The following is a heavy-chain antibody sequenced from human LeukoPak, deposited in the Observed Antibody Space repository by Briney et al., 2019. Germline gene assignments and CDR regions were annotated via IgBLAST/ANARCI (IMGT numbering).Heavy chain of an antibody. J-gene: IGHJ5*02. CDR3: ARAMVRGVPGGGFDP. V-gene: IGHV3-33*01. Sequence: PGGSLRLSCAASGFTFSSYGMHWVRQAPGKGLEWVAVIWYDGSNKYYADSVKGRFTISRDNSKNTLYLQMNSLRAEDTAVYYCARAMVRGVPGGGFDPWGQETLVTVSS. CDR1: GFTFSSYG. CDR2: IWYDGSNK. D-gene: IGHD3-10*01.